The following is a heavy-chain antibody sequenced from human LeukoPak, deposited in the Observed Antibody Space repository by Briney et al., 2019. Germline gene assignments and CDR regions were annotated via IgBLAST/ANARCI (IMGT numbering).Heavy chain of an antibody. J-gene: IGHJ4*02. D-gene: IGHD3-10*01. V-gene: IGHV3-23*01. CDR3: AKSQSSLLWFGELAH. CDR1: GFTFSSYA. Sequence: GGSLRLSCAASGFTFSSYAMSWVRQAPGKGLERVSAISGSGGSTYYADSVKGRFTISRDNSKNTLYLQMNSLRAEDTAVYYCAKSQSSLLWFGELAHWGQGTLVTVSS. CDR2: ISGSGGST.